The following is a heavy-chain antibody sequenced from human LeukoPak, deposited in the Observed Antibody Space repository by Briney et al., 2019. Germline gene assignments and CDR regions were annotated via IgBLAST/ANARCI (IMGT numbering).Heavy chain of an antibody. CDR3: ARRGSTKFDY. CDR2: IYHSGST. V-gene: IGHV4-4*02. J-gene: IGHJ4*02. Sequence: GSLRLSCVGSGFTFRSHAMSWVRQPPGKGLEWIGEIYHSGSTNYNPSLKGRVTISVDKSKNQFSLKLSSVTAADTAVYYCARRGSTKFDYWGQGTLVTVSS. CDR1: GFTFRSHAM.